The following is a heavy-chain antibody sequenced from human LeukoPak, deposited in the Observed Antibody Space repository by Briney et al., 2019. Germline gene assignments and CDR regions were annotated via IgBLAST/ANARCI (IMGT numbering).Heavy chain of an antibody. D-gene: IGHD3-22*01. Sequence: SETLSLTCAVYGGSFSGYYWSWIRQPPGKGLEWIGEINHSGSTNYNPSLKSRVTISVDTSKNQFSLKLSSVTAADTAVYYCAGGYYYDSSGYSYFQHWGQGTLVTVSS. CDR1: GGSFSGYY. CDR3: AGGYYYDSSGYSYFQH. J-gene: IGHJ1*01. V-gene: IGHV4-34*01. CDR2: INHSGST.